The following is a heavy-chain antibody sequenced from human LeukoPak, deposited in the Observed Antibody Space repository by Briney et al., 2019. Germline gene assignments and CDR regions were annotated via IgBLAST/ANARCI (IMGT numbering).Heavy chain of an antibody. D-gene: IGHD2-15*01. CDR2: INPNSGGT. CDR1: GYTFTGYY. V-gene: IGHV1-2*02. CDR3: ARRAATDY. J-gene: IGHJ4*02. Sequence: GASVKVSCKASGYTFTGYYLHWVRQAPGQGLEWMGWINPNSGGTNYAQKFQGRVTMTGDTSISTAYMELSGLTSGDTAVYYCARRAATDYWGQGTLVTVSS.